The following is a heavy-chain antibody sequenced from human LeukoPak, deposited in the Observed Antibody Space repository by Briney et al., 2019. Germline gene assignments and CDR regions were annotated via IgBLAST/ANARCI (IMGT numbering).Heavy chain of an antibody. Sequence: SETLSLTCAVYGGSFSGYYWGWIRQPPGKGLEWIGEINHSGSTNYNPSLKSRVTISVDTSKNQFSLKLSSVTAADTAVYYCARGLGGIPARPDAMVWFDPWGQGTLVTVSS. V-gene: IGHV4-34*01. J-gene: IGHJ5*02. CDR3: ARGLGGIPARPDAMVWFDP. CDR2: INHSGST. CDR1: GGSFSGYY. D-gene: IGHD6-6*01.